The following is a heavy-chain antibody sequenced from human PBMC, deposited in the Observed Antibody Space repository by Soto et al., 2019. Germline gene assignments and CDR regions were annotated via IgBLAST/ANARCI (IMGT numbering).Heavy chain of an antibody. V-gene: IGHV4-39*01. Sequence: SETLSRTCTFSGGSISGSSYYWGWIRQPPGKGLEWIGSIYYSGSTYYNPSLKSRVTISVDTSKNQFSLKLTSVTAADTAVYYRERSHYYGSGSYIYWGKGPLVTVAS. D-gene: IGHD3-10*01. CDR2: IYYSGST. CDR3: ERSHYYGSGSYIY. J-gene: IGHJ4*01. CDR1: GGSISGSSYY.